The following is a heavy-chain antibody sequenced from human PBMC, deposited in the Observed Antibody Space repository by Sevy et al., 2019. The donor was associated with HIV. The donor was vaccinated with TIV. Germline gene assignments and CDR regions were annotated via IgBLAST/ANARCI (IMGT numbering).Heavy chain of an antibody. J-gene: IGHJ4*02. Sequence: SGPTLVKPTQALTLTCSFSGFSLSTRLVGVGWIRQPPGKALEWLALIYWDDDKRYSPSLRTRLTITKETSRNQVVLTMTNMDPVDTASYYCAHRVSYNGDWNGGSFDYWGQGILVTVSS. CDR2: IYWDDDK. D-gene: IGHD1-1*01. CDR1: GFSLSTRLVG. V-gene: IGHV2-5*02. CDR3: AHRVSYNGDWNGGSFDY.